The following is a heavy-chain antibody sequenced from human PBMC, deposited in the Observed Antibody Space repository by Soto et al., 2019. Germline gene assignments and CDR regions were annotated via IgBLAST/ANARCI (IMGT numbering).Heavy chain of an antibody. CDR2: IYHSGST. V-gene: IGHV4-30-2*01. CDR1: GGYISSGGYS. Sequence: QLQLQESGSGLVKPSQTLSLTCAVSGGYISSGGYSWSWIRQPPGKGLEWVGYIYHSGSTYYNPSLKSRVTISIDRSKNQFSLKLSSVTAADTAVYYCTRSSSTVTTLDYWGQGTLVTVSS. J-gene: IGHJ4*02. CDR3: TRSSSTVTTLDY. D-gene: IGHD2-2*01.